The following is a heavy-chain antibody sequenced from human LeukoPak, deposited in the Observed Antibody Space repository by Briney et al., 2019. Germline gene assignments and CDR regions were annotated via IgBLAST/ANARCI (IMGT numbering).Heavy chain of an antibody. V-gene: IGHV3-21*01. D-gene: IGHD3-3*01. Sequence: GGSLRLSCAASGFTFSSYAMSWVRQAPGKGLEWVSSISSSSSYIYYADSVKGRFTISRDNAKNSLYLQMNSLRAEDAAVYYCARDGHTIFGVVTPSWGQGTLVTVSS. CDR2: ISSSSSYI. CDR1: GFTFSSYA. CDR3: ARDGHTIFGVVTPS. J-gene: IGHJ4*02.